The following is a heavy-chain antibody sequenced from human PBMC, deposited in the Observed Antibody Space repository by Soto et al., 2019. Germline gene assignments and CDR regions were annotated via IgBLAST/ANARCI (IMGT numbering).Heavy chain of an antibody. CDR1: GASLSDYY. V-gene: IGHV4-34*01. CDR2: ITHSGSA. J-gene: IGHJ4*02. Sequence: QVQLQQWGAGLLKPSDTLSLTCAVNGASLSDYYWNWIRQPPGRGLEWLGEITHSGSAYYNPSLNSRLTTSVDTPSNQTSLKLTPVTAAGTALEYCRARGAHGGQGTLVVVSP. D-gene: IGHD3-10*01. CDR3: RARGAH.